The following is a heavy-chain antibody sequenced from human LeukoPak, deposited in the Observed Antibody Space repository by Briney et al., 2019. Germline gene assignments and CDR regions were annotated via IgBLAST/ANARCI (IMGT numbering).Heavy chain of an antibody. V-gene: IGHV3-33*01. CDR3: AGDTPPGGDFYFDY. J-gene: IGHJ4*02. Sequence: GGSLRLSCAASGFIFSTYGIHWVRQAPGKGLEWVALIWNDGTNTYYADSVKGRFTISRDNSKNTLYLQMNSLRAEDTAVYYCAGDTPPGGDFYFDYWGQGTLVIVSS. CDR1: GFIFSTYG. D-gene: IGHD3-16*01. CDR2: IWNDGTNT.